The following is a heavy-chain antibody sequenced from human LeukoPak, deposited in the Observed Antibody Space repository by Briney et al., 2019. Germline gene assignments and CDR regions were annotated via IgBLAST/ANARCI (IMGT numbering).Heavy chain of an antibody. CDR2: IIPILGIA. CDR3: AREEVVPDAFDI. CDR1: GGTFSSYA. D-gene: IGHD2-15*01. Sequence: ASVKVSCKASGGTFSSYAISWVRQAPGQGLEWMGRIIPILGIANYAQKFQGRVTITADKSTSTAYMELSSLRSEDTAVYNCAREEVVPDAFDIWGQGTMVTVSS. V-gene: IGHV1-69*04. J-gene: IGHJ3*02.